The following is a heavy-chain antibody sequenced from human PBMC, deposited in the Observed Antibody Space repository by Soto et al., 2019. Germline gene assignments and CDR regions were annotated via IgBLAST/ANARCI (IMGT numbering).Heavy chain of an antibody. D-gene: IGHD1-26*01. J-gene: IGHJ4*02. CDR3: ARKNPGREWELPAS. V-gene: IGHV3-30*03. CDR2: TTSDGARI. Sequence: QVQLVESGGGVVQPGRSLRLSCAASGFAFSTYGMHWVRQAPGKGLECVAVTTSDGARINYADSVKGRFTISRDNSRTTLYLQMNSLRIDDTAVYYRARKNPGREWELPASGGQGTVVTVSS. CDR1: GFAFSTYG.